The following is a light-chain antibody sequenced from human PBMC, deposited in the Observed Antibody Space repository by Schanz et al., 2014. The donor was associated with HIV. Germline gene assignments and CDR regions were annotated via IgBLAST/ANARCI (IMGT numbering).Light chain of an antibody. V-gene: IGLV2-11*01. CDR3: SSYAGSYTWV. CDR1: SSDVGGFKD. J-gene: IGLJ3*02. Sequence: QSALAQPRSGSGSPGQSVTISCTGTSSDVGGFKDPSWYQQHPGKAPKLIVYDVTKRPSGVPDRFSGSKSGNTASLTVSGLQAEDEAEYYCSSYAGSYTWVFGGGTKLTVL. CDR2: DVT.